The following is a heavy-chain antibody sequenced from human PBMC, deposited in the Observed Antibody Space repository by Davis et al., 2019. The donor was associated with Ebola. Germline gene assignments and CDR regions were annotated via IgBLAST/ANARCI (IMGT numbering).Heavy chain of an antibody. CDR1: GYTFTIYY. D-gene: IGHD3-16*01. J-gene: IGHJ4*02. CDR2: ISAYNGNT. CDR3: ARDPRVGLLFVQDWALDY. Sequence: ASVKVSCKASGYTFTIYYIHWVRQAPGQGLEWMGWISAYNGNTNYAQKLQGRVTITRDTSASTAYMELSSLRSEDTAVYYCARDPRVGLLFVQDWALDYWGQGTLVTVSS. V-gene: IGHV1-18*04.